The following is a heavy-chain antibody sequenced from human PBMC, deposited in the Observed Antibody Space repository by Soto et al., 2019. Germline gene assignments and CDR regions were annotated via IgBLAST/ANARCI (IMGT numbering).Heavy chain of an antibody. CDR2: IWYDGSNK. CDR3: GRDWLAIDS. V-gene: IGHV3-33*01. Sequence: QVQLVESGGGVVQPGRSLRLSCAASGFSFNSYGMHWVRQAPGKGLEWVAVIWYDGSNKYYADSAKGRFTISRDNSKNRLYLQMNTLRAEDTAVYYCGRDWLAIDSWGQGTLVTVSS. D-gene: IGHD6-19*01. J-gene: IGHJ4*02. CDR1: GFSFNSYG.